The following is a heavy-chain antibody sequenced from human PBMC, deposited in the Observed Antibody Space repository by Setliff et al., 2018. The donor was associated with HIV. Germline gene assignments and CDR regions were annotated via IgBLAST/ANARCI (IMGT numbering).Heavy chain of an antibody. J-gene: IGHJ4*01. D-gene: IGHD3-10*02. Sequence: SETLSLTCAVSGYSISSGYYWGWIRQPPGRGLEWIGSTYHSGSTHYNPSLQSRVTISVDKSKSQFSLKLNSVTAADTAVYYCARVQYHYVNNGDSYYFTHWGHGTLVTVSS. CDR3: ARVQYHYVNNGDSYYFTH. CDR1: GYSISSGYY. V-gene: IGHV4-38-2*01. CDR2: TYHSGST.